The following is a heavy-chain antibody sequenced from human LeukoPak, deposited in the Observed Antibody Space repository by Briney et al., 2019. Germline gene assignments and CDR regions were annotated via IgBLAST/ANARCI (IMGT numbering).Heavy chain of an antibody. J-gene: IGHJ4*02. Sequence: GGSLRLSCAASGFTVSSNYMSWVRQAPGKGLEWVSTISGSGGTTYYADSVKGRFTISRDNSKDTLYLQMDSLSANDTALYYCAKGGGSATTSGTRYFDYWGQGTLVTVSS. V-gene: IGHV3-23*01. CDR3: AKGGGSATTSGTRYFDY. CDR2: ISGSGGTT. CDR1: GFTVSSNY. D-gene: IGHD3-10*01.